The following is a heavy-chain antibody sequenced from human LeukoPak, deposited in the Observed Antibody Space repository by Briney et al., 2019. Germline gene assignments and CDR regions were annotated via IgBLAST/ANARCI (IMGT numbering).Heavy chain of an antibody. J-gene: IGHJ3*02. CDR1: GFTFSDYY. V-gene: IGHV3-11*04. Sequence: PGGSLRLSCAASGFTFSDYYMSWIRQAPGKGLEWVSYISSSSSTIYYADSVKGRFTISRDNAKNSLYLQMNSLRAEDTAVYYCARGTTGSFNADHAFDIWGQGTMVTVSS. CDR3: ARGTTGSFNADHAFDI. D-gene: IGHD1-26*01. CDR2: ISSSSSTI.